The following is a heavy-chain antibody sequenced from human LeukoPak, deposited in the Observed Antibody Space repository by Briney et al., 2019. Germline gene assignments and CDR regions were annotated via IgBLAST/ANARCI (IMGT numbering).Heavy chain of an antibody. V-gene: IGHV4-59*08. CDR3: ARHEVGGAADY. Sequence: SETLSHTCTVSGGSISSYYWSWIRQPPGKGLEWIGYIYYSGSTNYNPSLKSRVTISVDTSKNQFSLKLSSVTAADTAVYYCARHEVGGAADYWGQGTLVTVSS. D-gene: IGHD3-16*01. CDR1: GGSISSYY. J-gene: IGHJ4*02. CDR2: IYYSGST.